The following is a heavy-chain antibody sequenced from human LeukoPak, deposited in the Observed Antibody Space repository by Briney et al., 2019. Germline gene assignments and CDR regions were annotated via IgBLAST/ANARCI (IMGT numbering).Heavy chain of an antibody. V-gene: IGHV4-34*01. J-gene: IGHJ4*02. CDR1: GGSFSAYY. Sequence: SETLSLTCAVYGGSFSAYYWSWVRQPPGKGLEWLGEMTYSGDSNFNPSLKSRVTLSADTFKNQFFLKLSFVTAADTAVYYCATEGYTAGRQVVDSWGQGTLVTVSS. D-gene: IGHD6-6*01. CDR2: MTYSGDS. CDR3: ATEGYTAGRQVVDS.